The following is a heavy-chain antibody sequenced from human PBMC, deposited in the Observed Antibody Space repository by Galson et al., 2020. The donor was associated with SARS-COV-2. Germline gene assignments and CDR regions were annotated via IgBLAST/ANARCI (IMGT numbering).Heavy chain of an antibody. D-gene: IGHD2-15*01. CDR2: ISYDGSNK. J-gene: IGHJ5*02. CDR3: ARDGGSWFDP. V-gene: IGHV3-30*04. Sequence: GGSLRLSCAASGFTFSRYAMHWVRQAPGKGLEWVAVISYDGSNKYYADSVKGRFTISRDNSKNTLYLQMNSLRAEDTAVYYCARDGGSWFDPWGQGTLVTVSS. CDR1: GFTFSRYA.